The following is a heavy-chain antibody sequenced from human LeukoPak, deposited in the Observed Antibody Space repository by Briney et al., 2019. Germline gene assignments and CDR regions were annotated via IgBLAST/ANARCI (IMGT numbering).Heavy chain of an antibody. CDR2: IYYSGST. CDR1: GGSISSSSYY. D-gene: IGHD2-2*02. V-gene: IGHV4-39*01. CDR3: ATPGVVVPAAINAFDI. J-gene: IGHJ3*02. Sequence: SETPSLTCTVSGGSISSSSYYWGWIRQPPGKGLEWIGSIYYSGSTYYNPSLKSRVTISVDTSKNQFSLKLSSVTAADTAVYYCATPGVVVPAAINAFDIWGQGTMVTVSS.